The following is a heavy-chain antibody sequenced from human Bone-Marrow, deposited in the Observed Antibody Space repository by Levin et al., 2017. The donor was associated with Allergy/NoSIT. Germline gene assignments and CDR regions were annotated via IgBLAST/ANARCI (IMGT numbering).Heavy chain of an antibody. CDR1: AGSISNYY. CDR3: ARQIPGAYKNFYYGLDI. D-gene: IGHD3-16*01. J-gene: IGHJ6*02. Sequence: KPSETLSLTCTVPAGSISNYYWSWVRLAPGKGLEWMGYISNSGSTIYNPSLKSRVTMSVDTSKSHFSLNVSSVTAADTAKYYCARQIPGAYKNFYYGLDIWGQGTTVTVSS. V-gene: IGHV4-59*08. CDR2: ISNSGST.